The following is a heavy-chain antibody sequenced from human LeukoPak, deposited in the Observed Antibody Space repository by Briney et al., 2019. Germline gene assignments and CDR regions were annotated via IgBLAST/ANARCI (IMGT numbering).Heavy chain of an antibody. CDR2: IYYSGST. V-gene: IGHV4-59*08. Sequence: KPSETLSLTCTVSGGSISSYYWSWIRQPPGKGLEWIGYIYYSGSTNHNPSLKSRVTISVDTSKNQFSLKLSSVTAADTAVYYCARQGGGFWYFDLWGRGTLVTVSS. CDR1: GGSISSYY. J-gene: IGHJ2*01. D-gene: IGHD6-25*01. CDR3: ARQGGGFWYFDL.